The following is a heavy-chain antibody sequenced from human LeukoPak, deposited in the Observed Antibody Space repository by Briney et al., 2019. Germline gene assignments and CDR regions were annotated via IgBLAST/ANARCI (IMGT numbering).Heavy chain of an antibody. J-gene: IGHJ5*02. CDR2: IYYNGNT. V-gene: IGHV4-59*08. D-gene: IGHD2-2*01. CDR3: ARQVGHYRSSGRYSWFDP. CDR1: GGSISGFY. Sequence: PSETLSLTCTVSGGSISGFYWSWIRQPPGKGLEWIGYIYYNGNTNYSPSLKSRVTISLDASKNQFSLNLTSLTAADTAVYYCARQVGHYRSSGRYSWFDPWGQGTLVTVSS.